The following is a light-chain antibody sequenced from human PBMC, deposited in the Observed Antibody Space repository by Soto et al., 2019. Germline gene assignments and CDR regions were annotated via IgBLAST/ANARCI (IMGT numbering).Light chain of an antibody. CDR3: LHRYNWPLT. V-gene: IGKV3-11*01. CDR1: QSVSSY. CDR2: DAS. J-gene: IGKJ4*01. Sequence: EIVLTQSPATLSLSPGERPTLSCRASQSVSSYLAWYQHKPGQAPRLLIYDASNRATGIPARFSGSGSGTDFTLTISRLEPEDFAVYYCLHRYNWPLTFGGGTKVEIK.